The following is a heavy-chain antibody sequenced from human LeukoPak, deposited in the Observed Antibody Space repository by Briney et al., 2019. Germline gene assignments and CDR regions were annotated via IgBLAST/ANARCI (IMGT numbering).Heavy chain of an antibody. D-gene: IGHD6-6*01. J-gene: IGHJ4*02. CDR3: AREYSTSSEGDYFDY. CDR1: GASITTYY. V-gene: IGHV4-59*01. Sequence: SETLSLTCTVSGASITTYYWTWIRQPPGKGLEWIGYIYHSGSTNYNPSLKSRVTISLDTSRNQFSLRLSSVTAADTAVYFCAREYSTSSEGDYFDYWGQGSLVTVS. CDR2: IYHSGST.